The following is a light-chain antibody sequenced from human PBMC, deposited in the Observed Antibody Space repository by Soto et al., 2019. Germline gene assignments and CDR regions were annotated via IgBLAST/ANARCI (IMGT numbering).Light chain of an antibody. CDR1: HSLHRNGISY. V-gene: IGKV2-28*01. J-gene: IGKJ1*01. CDR3: MQALQKPSI. Sequence: VTVTQSPRYLSVTPGEPASMSCSGCHSLHRNGISYLHWYLQKHGQXPQXLIYLGSTRASGVPDRFSGSGSGTEYTMTISRVEAEDFGVYYCMQALQKPSIFGQGTKVDIK. CDR2: LGS.